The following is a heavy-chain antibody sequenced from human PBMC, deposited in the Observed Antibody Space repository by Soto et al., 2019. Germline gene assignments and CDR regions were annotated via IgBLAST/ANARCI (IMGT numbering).Heavy chain of an antibody. J-gene: IGHJ6*02. D-gene: IGHD6-6*01. Sequence: LRLSCAASGFTFSNAWMSWVRQAPGKGLEWVGRIKSKTDGGTTDYAAPVKGRFTISRDDSKNTLYLQMNSLKTEDTAVYYCTTEYSSSSGLKNYYYYYGMDVWGQGTTVTVSS. V-gene: IGHV3-15*01. CDR3: TTEYSSSSGLKNYYYYYGMDV. CDR2: IKSKTDGGTT. CDR1: GFTFSNAW.